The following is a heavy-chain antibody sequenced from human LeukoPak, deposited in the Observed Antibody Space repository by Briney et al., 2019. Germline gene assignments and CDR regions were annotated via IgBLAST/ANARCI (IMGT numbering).Heavy chain of an antibody. D-gene: IGHD3-10*01. CDR2: TDTSGRYV. CDR3: ARGRSITLLRGVAMSDGFDI. Sequence: NPGGSLRLSCAASGFTFSNYGMNWVRQAPGKGLEWVSFTDTSGRYVYYGDSVKGRFTISRDNAKNLLFLRMNGLRAEDTALYYCARGRSITLLRGVAMSDGFDIWGQGAMVAVSS. J-gene: IGHJ3*02. V-gene: IGHV3-21*06. CDR1: GFTFSNYG.